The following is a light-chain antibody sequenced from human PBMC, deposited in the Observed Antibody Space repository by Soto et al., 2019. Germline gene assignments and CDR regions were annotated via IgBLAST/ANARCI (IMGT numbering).Light chain of an antibody. CDR1: QSISSW. J-gene: IGKJ1*01. V-gene: IGKV1-5*03. CDR3: QQYNGYTWT. Sequence: DIQMTQSPSTLSASVGDRVTITCRASQSISSWLAWYQHKAGKAPKLLIYQASSLESGVPSRFSGSGSGTEFTLTISGLQPDDFATYYCQQYNGYTWTFXQGTKADIK. CDR2: QAS.